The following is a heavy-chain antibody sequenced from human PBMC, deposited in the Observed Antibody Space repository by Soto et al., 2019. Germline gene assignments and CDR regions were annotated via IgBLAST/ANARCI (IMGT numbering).Heavy chain of an antibody. V-gene: IGHV4-34*01. CDR2: INHSGST. CDR3: ARSEATALDY. CDR1: GGSFGGYY. Sequence: PSETLSLTCAVYGGSFGGYYWSWIRQPPGKGLEWIGEINHSGSTNYNPSLKSRVTISVDRSQNRFSLKLSSVTAADTAVYYCARSEATALDYWGQGTLVTVSS. J-gene: IGHJ4*02.